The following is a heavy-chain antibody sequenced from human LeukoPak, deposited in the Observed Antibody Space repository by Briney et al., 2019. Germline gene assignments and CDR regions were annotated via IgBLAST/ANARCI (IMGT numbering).Heavy chain of an antibody. D-gene: IGHD5-12*01. CDR3: ALSPGYSGYADYFYY. Sequence: PSETLSLTCAVYGGSFSGYYGSWIRQPPGKGLEWIGEINHSGSTNYNPSLKSRVTISVDTSKNQFSLKLSSVTAADTAVYYCALSPGYSGYADYFYYWGQGTVVTVSS. V-gene: IGHV4-34*01. CDR2: INHSGST. CDR1: GGSFSGYY. J-gene: IGHJ4*02.